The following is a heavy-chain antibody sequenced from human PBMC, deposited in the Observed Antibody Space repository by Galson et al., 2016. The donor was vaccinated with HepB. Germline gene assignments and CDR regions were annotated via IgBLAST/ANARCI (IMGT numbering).Heavy chain of an antibody. CDR2: ISGSGTTI. Sequence: SLRLSCAASRFTFSDYYMSWIRQAPGKGLEWVSYISGSGTTIYYADSVKGRFTISRDNAKNSLCLQMSSLRAEDTAVYYCARIPLSGYDFWTATPHFDCWGQGTLVTVAS. J-gene: IGHJ4*02. CDR1: RFTFSDYY. CDR3: ARIPLSGYDFWTATPHFDC. V-gene: IGHV3-11*01. D-gene: IGHD3/OR15-3a*01.